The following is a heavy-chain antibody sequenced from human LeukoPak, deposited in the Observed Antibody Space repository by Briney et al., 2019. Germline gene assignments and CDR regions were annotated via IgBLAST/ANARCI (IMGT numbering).Heavy chain of an antibody. CDR2: ISSSSSYI. Sequence: GGSLRFSCAASGFTFSSYSMNWVRQAPGKGLEWVSSISSSSSYIYYADSVKGRFTISRDNAKNSLYLQMNSLRAEDTAVYYCARDSGSSWYWNGPYYYYGMDVWGQGTTVTVSS. CDR1: GFTFSSYS. D-gene: IGHD6-13*01. V-gene: IGHV3-21*01. J-gene: IGHJ6*02. CDR3: ARDSGSSWYWNGPYYYYGMDV.